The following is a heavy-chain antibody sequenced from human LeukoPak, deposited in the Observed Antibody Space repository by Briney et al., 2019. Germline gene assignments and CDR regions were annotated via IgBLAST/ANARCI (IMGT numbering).Heavy chain of an antibody. Sequence: GGSLRLSCAASGSTFSSYAMTWVRQAPGKGLEWVSSISSSSSYIYYADSVKGRFTISRDNAKNSLYLQMNSLRAKDTAVYYCAKMLWFGELYPPLFDYWGQGTLVTVSS. CDR2: ISSSSSYI. CDR1: GSTFSSYA. D-gene: IGHD3-10*01. V-gene: IGHV3-21*01. J-gene: IGHJ4*02. CDR3: AKMLWFGELYPPLFDY.